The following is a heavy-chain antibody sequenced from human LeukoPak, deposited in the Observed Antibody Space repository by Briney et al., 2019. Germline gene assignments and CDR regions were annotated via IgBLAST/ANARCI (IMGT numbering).Heavy chain of an antibody. V-gene: IGHV3-23*01. D-gene: IGHD6-13*01. J-gene: IGHJ5*02. CDR1: GFTFSSYA. CDR3: AKAPIAAAGTVLKNWFDP. Sequence: GGSLRLSCAASGFTFSSYAMSWVRQAPGKGLEWVSAISGSGGSTYYADSVKGRFTISRDNSKNTLYLQMNSLRAEDTAVYYCAKAPIAAAGTVLKNWFDPWGQGTLVTVSS. CDR2: ISGSGGST.